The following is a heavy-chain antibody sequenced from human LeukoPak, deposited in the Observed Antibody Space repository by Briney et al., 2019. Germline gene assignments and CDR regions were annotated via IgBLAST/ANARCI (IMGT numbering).Heavy chain of an antibody. Sequence: ASVKVSCKPSGYTFTGYYMHWVRQAPGQGLEWMGWINPKSGGTNYAQKFQGRVTMTSDTSITTAYMELSRLTSDDPAVYYCASGGRYYFDYWGQGTLVTVSS. V-gene: IGHV1-2*02. D-gene: IGHD3-3*01. CDR1: GYTFTGYY. J-gene: IGHJ4*02. CDR3: ASGGRYYFDY. CDR2: INPKSGGT.